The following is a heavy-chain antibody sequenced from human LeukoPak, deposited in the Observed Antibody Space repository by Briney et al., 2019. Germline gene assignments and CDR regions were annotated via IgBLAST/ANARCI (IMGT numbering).Heavy chain of an antibody. Sequence: GASVKVSCKASGYTFTSYYMHWVRQAPGQGLEWMGIINPSGGSTSYAQKFQGRVTMTRDTSTSTVYMELSSLRPEDTAVYYCARRDSGYDYYYYGMDVWGQGTTVTVSS. CDR3: ARRDSGYDYYYYGMDV. V-gene: IGHV1-46*01. D-gene: IGHD5-12*01. J-gene: IGHJ6*02. CDR2: INPSGGST. CDR1: GYTFTSYY.